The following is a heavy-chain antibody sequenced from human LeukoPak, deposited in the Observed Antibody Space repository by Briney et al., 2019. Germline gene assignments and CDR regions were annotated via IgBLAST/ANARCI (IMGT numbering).Heavy chain of an antibody. CDR2: ISGSGGST. Sequence: PGGSLRLSCAASAFTFNSYAMSWVRQAPGKGLEWVSDISGSGGSTHYADSVKGRFTISRDNSKNTLHLQMNSLRDEDTAVYYCATRAETRGNYVRVPFDFWGQGTRVTVSS. D-gene: IGHD1-7*01. J-gene: IGHJ4*02. CDR1: AFTFNSYA. V-gene: IGHV3-23*01. CDR3: ATRAETRGNYVRVPFDF.